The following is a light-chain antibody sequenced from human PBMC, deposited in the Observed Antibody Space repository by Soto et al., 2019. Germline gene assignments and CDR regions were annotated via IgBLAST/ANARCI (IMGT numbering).Light chain of an antibody. Sequence: DIVLTQSASTLSVSPGERATLSCRATQSFSSHFAWYQEKLGQAPRLIIXXEDXRATGIPVRFSGSGSGTEFTLTTSSLQSEDFAGEHCQRYNSWPWTWTFGQGTKVDIK. CDR2: XED. V-gene: IGKV3-15*01. CDR3: QRYNSWPWTWT. CDR1: QSFSSH. J-gene: IGKJ1*01.